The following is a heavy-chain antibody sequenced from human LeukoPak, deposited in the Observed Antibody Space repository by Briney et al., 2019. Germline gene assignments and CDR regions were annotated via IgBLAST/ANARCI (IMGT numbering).Heavy chain of an antibody. V-gene: IGHV4-39*07. CDR3: ARDPSLYCSGGSCYPAGDYYYYYGMDV. D-gene: IGHD2-15*01. J-gene: IGHJ6*02. CDR2: IYYSGST. Sequence: SETLSLTCTVSGGSISSSSYYWGWIRQPPGKGLEWIGSIYYSGSTYYNPSLKSRVTISVDTSKNQFSLKLSSVTAADTAVYYCARDPSLYCSGGSCYPAGDYYYYYGMDVWGQGTMVTVSS. CDR1: GGSISSSSYY.